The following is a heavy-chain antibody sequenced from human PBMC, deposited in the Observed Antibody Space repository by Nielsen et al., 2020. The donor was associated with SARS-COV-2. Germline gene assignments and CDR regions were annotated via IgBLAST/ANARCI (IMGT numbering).Heavy chain of an antibody. CDR1: GFSLSTSGMC. Sequence: SGPTLVKPTQTLTLTCTFSGFSLSTSGMCVSWIRQPPGKALEWLARIDWDDDKYYSTSLKTRLTISKDTSKNQVVLTMTNMDPVDTATYYCARILSSSWSSAFDPWGQGTLVTVSS. CDR3: ARILSSSWSSAFDP. J-gene: IGHJ5*02. CDR2: IDWDDDK. D-gene: IGHD6-13*01. V-gene: IGHV2-70*11.